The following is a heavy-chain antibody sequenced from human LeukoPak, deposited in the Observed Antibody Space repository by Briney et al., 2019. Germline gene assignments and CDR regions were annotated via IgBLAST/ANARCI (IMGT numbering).Heavy chain of an antibody. CDR3: SNSPPTYGDLDY. D-gene: IGHD2/OR15-2a*01. J-gene: IGHJ4*02. CDR1: GFPFDTYA. Sequence: GGSLRLSCEASGFPFDTYAMSWVRQAPGRGLEWVSAISESGEKTYYADSVEGRFTISRDNSKNTLSLQMTSLRVEDTAAYYCSNSPPTYGDLDYWGQGTLVTVSS. V-gene: IGHV3-23*01. CDR2: ISESGEKT.